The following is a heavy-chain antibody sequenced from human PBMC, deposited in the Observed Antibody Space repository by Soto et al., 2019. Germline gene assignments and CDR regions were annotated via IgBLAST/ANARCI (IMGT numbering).Heavy chain of an antibody. D-gene: IGHD2-15*01. Sequence: GGSLRLSCAASGFTFSSYAMSWVRQAPGKGLEWVSAISGSGGSTYYADSVKGRFTISRDNSKNTLYLQMNSLRAEDTAVYYCAKDRDDIVVVVAATTFDYWGQGTLVTVSS. V-gene: IGHV3-23*01. CDR2: ISGSGGST. CDR1: GFTFSSYA. J-gene: IGHJ4*02. CDR3: AKDRDDIVVVVAATTFDY.